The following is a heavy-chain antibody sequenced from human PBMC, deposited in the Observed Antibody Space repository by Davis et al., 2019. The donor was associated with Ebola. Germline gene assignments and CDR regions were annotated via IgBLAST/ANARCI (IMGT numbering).Heavy chain of an antibody. CDR3: ANLDYGDNSGFDY. CDR2: ISGSGGST. Sequence: ETLSLTCAASGFTFSSYAMSWVRQAPGKGLEWVSAISGSGGSTYYADSVKGRFTISRDNSKNTLYLQMNSLRAEDTAVYYCANLDYGDNSGFDYWGQGTLVTVSS. CDR1: GFTFSSYA. J-gene: IGHJ4*02. V-gene: IGHV3-23*01. D-gene: IGHD4-23*01.